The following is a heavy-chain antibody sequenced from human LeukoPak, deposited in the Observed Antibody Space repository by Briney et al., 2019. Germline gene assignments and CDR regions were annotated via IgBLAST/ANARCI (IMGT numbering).Heavy chain of an antibody. J-gene: IGHJ4*02. CDR3: ARSLGSSFSFYFDS. CDR2: IYYSGST. D-gene: IGHD6-13*01. Sequence: SETLSLTCTVAGGSISSYYWSWIRQLPGKGLEWIGYIYYSGSTNYNPPLKSRVTISVDTSKNQFSLKLSSVTAADTAVYYCARSLGSSFSFYFDSWGQGTLVTVSS. CDR1: GGSISSYY. V-gene: IGHV4-59*01.